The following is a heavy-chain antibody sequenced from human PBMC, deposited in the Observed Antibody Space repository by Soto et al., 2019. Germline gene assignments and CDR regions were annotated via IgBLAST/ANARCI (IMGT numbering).Heavy chain of an antibody. J-gene: IGHJ4*02. CDR3: ARGIYSTSSFFDS. D-gene: IGHD6-6*01. CDR1: GDSISTADYY. CDR2: IYYSGNT. V-gene: IGHV4-30-4*01. Sequence: QVQLQESGPGLVKPSQTLSLTCTVSGDSISTADYYWNWIRQPPGKRLEWIGYIYYSGNTHYIPSLKSRVTISVDPSKNQISLKLNSVTAADTAVYYCARGIYSTSSFFDSWGQGTLVTVSS.